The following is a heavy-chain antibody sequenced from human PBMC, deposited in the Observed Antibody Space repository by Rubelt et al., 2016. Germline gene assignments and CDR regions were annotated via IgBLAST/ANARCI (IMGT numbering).Heavy chain of an antibody. CDR1: GYTFTSYG. J-gene: IGHJ5*02. CDR2: ISAYNGNT. CDR3: ARVMMTFGGVIEVGWFDP. V-gene: IGHV1-18*01. D-gene: IGHD3-16*02. Sequence: QVQLVQSGAEVKKPGASVKVSCKASGYTFTSYGISWVRQAPGQGLEWMGWISAYNGNTNYAQKVQGEVTMTTATSTGTAYMERRGLGSDDTAVYYCARVMMTFGGVIEVGWFDPWGQGTLVTVSS.